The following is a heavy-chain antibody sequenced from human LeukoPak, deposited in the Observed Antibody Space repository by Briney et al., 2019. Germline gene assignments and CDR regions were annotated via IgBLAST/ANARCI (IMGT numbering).Heavy chain of an antibody. CDR3: ARGPGLRMGAFDI. Sequence: SQTLSLTCAISGDIVSSNSAAWNWIRQSPSRGLEWLGRTYYRSKWYNDYAVSVISRITINPDTPKNQFSLQLNSLTHEDTAVYYCARGPGLRMGAFDIWGQGTVVSVSS. CDR1: GDIVSSNSAA. V-gene: IGHV6-1*01. J-gene: IGHJ3*02. CDR2: TYYRSKWYN. D-gene: IGHD4-17*01.